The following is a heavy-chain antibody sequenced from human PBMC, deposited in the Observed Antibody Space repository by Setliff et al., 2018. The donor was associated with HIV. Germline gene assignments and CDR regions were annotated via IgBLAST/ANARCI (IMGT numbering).Heavy chain of an antibody. Sequence: ASEKVSCKASGYTFTSFCISWVRQAPGQGLEWMGWISAYNGNTNYAQKLQGRVTMTTDTSTSTAYMELRSLRPDDAAVYSSARAGTMKPLGYWGQGALVTVSS. D-gene: IGHD3-22*01. CDR1: GYTFTSFC. CDR2: ISAYNGNT. CDR3: ARAGTMKPLGY. J-gene: IGHJ4*02. V-gene: IGHV1-18*01.